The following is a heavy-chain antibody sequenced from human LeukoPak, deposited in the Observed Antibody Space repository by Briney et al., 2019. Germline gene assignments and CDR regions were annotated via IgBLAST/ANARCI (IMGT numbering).Heavy chain of an antibody. J-gene: IGHJ4*02. CDR3: ARDLGVFSSWSRYDY. V-gene: IGHV6-1*01. CDR1: GDSVSSNSAA. CDR2: TYYRSKWYN. Sequence: SQTLSLTCAISGDSVSSNSAAWNWIRQYPSRGLEWLGRTYYRSKWYNDYAVSVKSRITINADTSKNQISLQLNSVTPEDAAVYYCARDLGVFSSWSRYDYWGQGTLVTVSS. D-gene: IGHD6-13*01.